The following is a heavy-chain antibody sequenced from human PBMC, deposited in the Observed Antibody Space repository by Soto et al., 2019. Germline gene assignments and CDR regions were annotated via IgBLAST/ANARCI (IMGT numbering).Heavy chain of an antibody. V-gene: IGHV3-23*01. J-gene: IGHJ4*02. CDR2: ISGSGGST. Sequence: EVQLLESGGGLVQPGGSLRLSCAASGFTFSSYAMSWVRQAPGKGLEWVSAISGSGGSTYYADYVKGRFTISRDNSKNTLYRQMNSLRAEDTAVYYCAKDVVGATTGCLDYWGQGTLVTVSS. CDR1: GFTFSSYA. D-gene: IGHD1-26*01. CDR3: AKDVVGATTGCLDY.